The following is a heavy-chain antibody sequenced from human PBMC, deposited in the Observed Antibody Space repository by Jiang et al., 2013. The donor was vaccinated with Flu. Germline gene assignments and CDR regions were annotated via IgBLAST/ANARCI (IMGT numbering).Heavy chain of an antibody. J-gene: IGHJ1*01. CDR1: IHLHRLL. D-gene: IGHD2-2*01. CDR3: ASSKSAKYFQH. CDR2: INPNSGGT. V-gene: IGHV1-2*02. Sequence: SCKAFWIHLHRLLYALGATGPGQGLEWMGWINPNSGGTNYAQKFQGRVTMTRDTSISTAYMELSRLRSDDTAVYYCASSKSAKYFQHWGQGTLVTVSS.